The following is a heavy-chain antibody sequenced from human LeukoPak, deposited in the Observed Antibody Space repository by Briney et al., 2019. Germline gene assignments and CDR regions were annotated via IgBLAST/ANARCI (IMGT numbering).Heavy chain of an antibody. V-gene: IGHV4-38-2*02. D-gene: IGHD6-19*01. CDR2: IYHSGST. CDR1: GYSISSGYY. CDR3: AKDPYPSSIAVAGPFDY. Sequence: SETLSLTCTVSGYSISSGYYWGWIRQPPGKGLEWIGSIYHSGSTYYNPSLKSRVTISVDTSKNQFSLKLSSVTAEDTAVYYCAKDPYPSSIAVAGPFDYWGQGTLVTVSS. J-gene: IGHJ4*02.